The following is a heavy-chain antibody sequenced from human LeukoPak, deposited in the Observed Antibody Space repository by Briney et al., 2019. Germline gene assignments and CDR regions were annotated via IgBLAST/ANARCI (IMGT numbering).Heavy chain of an antibody. Sequence: PSETLSLTCTVSGGSISSSSYYWGWIRQPPGKGLEWIGEINHSGSTNYNPSLKSRVTISVDTSKNQFSLKLSSVTAADTAVYYCARGRVSSGWFQTEYFQHWGQGTLVTVSS. J-gene: IGHJ1*01. CDR2: INHSGST. CDR1: GGSISSSSYY. D-gene: IGHD6-19*01. V-gene: IGHV4-39*07. CDR3: ARGRVSSGWFQTEYFQH.